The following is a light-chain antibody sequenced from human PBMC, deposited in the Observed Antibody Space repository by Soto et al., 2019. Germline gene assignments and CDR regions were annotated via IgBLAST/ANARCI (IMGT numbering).Light chain of an antibody. V-gene: IGLV6-57*02. CDR1: SGSIASNY. J-gene: IGLJ2*01. CDR2: EDK. CDR3: QSYDSTNVV. Sequence: NFMLTQPHSVSESPGKTVTISCTGSSGSIASNYVQWYQQRPGSAPTPVIYEDKQRPSGVPDRFSGSIDSSSNSASLTISGLKTEDEADYYCQSYDSTNVVFGGGTKVTVL.